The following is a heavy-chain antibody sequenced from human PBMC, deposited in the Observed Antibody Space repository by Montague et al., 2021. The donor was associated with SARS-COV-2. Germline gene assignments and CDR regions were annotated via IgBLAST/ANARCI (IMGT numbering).Heavy chain of an antibody. D-gene: IGHD3-10*01. CDR3: ARDGSLQYYYYHMDV. CDR2: IWYDGSNK. V-gene: IGHV3-33*01. J-gene: IGHJ6*03. Sequence: SLRLSCAASGFTFSSYGMHWVRQAPGKGLEWVAVIWYDGSNKYYGDSVEGRFTISRDNSKNTLYLQMNSLRAEDTAVYYCARDGSLQYYYYHMDVWGKGTTVTVSS. CDR1: GFTFSSYG.